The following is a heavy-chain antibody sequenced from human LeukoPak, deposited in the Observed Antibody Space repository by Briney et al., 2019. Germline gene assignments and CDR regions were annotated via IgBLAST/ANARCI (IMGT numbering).Heavy chain of an antibody. CDR1: GFTFDDVV. V-gene: IGHV3-23*01. J-gene: IGHJ4*02. CDR3: ARRTGGTKDY. D-gene: IGHD7-27*01. Sequence: PGGSLRLSCVASGFTFDDVVMSWVREAPGKGLEWVSAISYNGASTDYADSVKGRFAISRDNSKNTLYLQMNSLRAEDTAVYYCARRTGGTKDYWGQGTQVTVSS. CDR2: ISYNGAST.